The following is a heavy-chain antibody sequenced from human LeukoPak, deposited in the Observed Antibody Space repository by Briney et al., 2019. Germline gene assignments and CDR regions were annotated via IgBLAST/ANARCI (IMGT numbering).Heavy chain of an antibody. D-gene: IGHD4-23*01. CDR2: VYHSGST. Sequence: PSETLSLACTVSGGSISSSSYYWGWIRQHPGKGLEWIGSVYHSGSTYYNPSLKSRVTISVDTSKNQFSLKLSSVTAADTAVYYCARHRPGGNSDYYYYYMDVWGKGTTVTVSS. J-gene: IGHJ6*03. CDR3: ARHRPGGNSDYYYYYMDV. CDR1: GGSISSSSYY. V-gene: IGHV4-39*01.